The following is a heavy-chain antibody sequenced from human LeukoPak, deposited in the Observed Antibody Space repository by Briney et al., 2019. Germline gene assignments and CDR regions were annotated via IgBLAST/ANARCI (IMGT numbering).Heavy chain of an antibody. Sequence: ASVKVSCKASGYTFTSYYMHWVRQAPGQGLEWVGIINPSGGSTSYAQKFQGRVTMTRDMSTSTVYMELSSLRSEDTAVYYCARDSPPDSSGYYLYYFADWGQGTLVTVYS. V-gene: IGHV1-46*01. CDR1: GYTFTSYY. J-gene: IGHJ4*02. CDR2: INPSGGST. D-gene: IGHD3-22*01. CDR3: ARDSPPDSSGYYLYYFAD.